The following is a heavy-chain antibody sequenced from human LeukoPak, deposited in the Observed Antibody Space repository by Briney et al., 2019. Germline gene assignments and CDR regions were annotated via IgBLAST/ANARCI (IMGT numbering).Heavy chain of an antibody. D-gene: IGHD2-15*01. Sequence: SETLSLTCTVSGDSVASGTSYWSWIRQPAGKGLEWIGRVYPSGSTDYNPSVKSRLSISIDTSKNRFSLNLTSITAADTAVYYCARVFWQSGGYFDYWGQGILVTVSS. CDR1: GDSVASGTSY. CDR2: VYPSGST. V-gene: IGHV4-61*02. J-gene: IGHJ4*02. CDR3: ARVFWQSGGYFDY.